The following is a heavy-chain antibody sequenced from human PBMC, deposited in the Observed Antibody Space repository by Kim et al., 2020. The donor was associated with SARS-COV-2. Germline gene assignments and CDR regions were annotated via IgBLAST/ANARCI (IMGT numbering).Heavy chain of an antibody. J-gene: IGHJ4*02. CDR2: LHYSGKT. CDR1: GASMRSNTHY. V-gene: IGHV4-39*07. Sequence: SETLSLTCTVSGASMRSNTHYWAWIRQSPGKGLEWVGSLHYSGKTYYNPSLKSHLSMSVATSRTQISLTLTSVTAADTAVYFCARSDPVTAFDYWGPGT. CDR3: ARSDPVTAFDY. D-gene: IGHD4-17*01.